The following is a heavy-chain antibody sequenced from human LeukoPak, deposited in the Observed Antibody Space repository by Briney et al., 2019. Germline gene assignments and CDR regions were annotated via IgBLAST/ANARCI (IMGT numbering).Heavy chain of an antibody. CDR2: INHSGST. D-gene: IGHD3-10*01. CDR3: ARGDYYGSGSGFDY. J-gene: IGHJ4*02. Sequence: SETLSLTCAVYGGSSSGYYWSWIRQPPGKGLEWIGEINHSGSTNYNPSLKSRVTISVDTSKNQFSLKLSSVTAADTAVYYCARGDYYGSGSGFDYWGQGTLVTVSS. CDR1: GGSSSGYY. V-gene: IGHV4-34*01.